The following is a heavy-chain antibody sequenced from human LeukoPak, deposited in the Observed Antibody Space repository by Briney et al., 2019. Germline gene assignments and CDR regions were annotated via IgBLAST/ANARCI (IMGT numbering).Heavy chain of an antibody. CDR2: IKEEGREK. Sequence: GGCLRVSCAASGFTFNTYWRSWVRQAQGKGGEWVANIKEEGREKYYVDSVKGRFTISRDNAKNSLYLQMNSLRAEDTAVYYCARGGYQLIDYWGQGTLVTVSS. CDR3: ARGGYQLIDY. D-gene: IGHD5-18*01. J-gene: IGHJ4*02. CDR1: GFTFNTYW. V-gene: IGHV3-7*01.